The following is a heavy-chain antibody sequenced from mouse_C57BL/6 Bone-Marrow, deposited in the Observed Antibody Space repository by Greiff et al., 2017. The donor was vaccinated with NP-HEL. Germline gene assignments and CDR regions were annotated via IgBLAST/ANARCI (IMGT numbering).Heavy chain of an antibody. CDR1: GYSITSGYY. J-gene: IGHJ1*03. V-gene: IGHV3-6*01. Sequence: VQLQQSGPGLVKPSQSLSLTCSVTGYSITSGYYWNWIRQFPGNKLEWMGYISYDGSNNYNPSLKNRISITRDTSKNQFFLKLNSVTTEDTATYDCAREGGYDYDWYFDVWGTGTTVTVSS. D-gene: IGHD2-4*01. CDR3: AREGGYDYDWYFDV. CDR2: ISYDGSN.